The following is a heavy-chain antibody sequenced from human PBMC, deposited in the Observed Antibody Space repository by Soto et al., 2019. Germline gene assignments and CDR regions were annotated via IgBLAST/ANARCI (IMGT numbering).Heavy chain of an antibody. CDR3: ARDGGFGEVKY. D-gene: IGHD3-10*01. V-gene: IGHV1-69*18. J-gene: IGHJ4*02. Sequence: QVQLVQSGAELKKHGSSVKVSCKASGDTFSGYPINWARQAPGEGLEWMGRIIPVCGTTNDPQRFEGRVTFTADESTNTAYMELRGLLSEDTEVYYCARDGGFGEVKYWGPGSLVTVSS. CDR1: GDTFSGYP. CDR2: IIPVCGTT.